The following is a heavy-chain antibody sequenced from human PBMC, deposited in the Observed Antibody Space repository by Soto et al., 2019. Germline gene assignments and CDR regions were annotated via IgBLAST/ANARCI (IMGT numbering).Heavy chain of an antibody. CDR2: IDWGDDK. Sequence: GATPGNPTQTITLTCTFSGFSLGTSGMCVSWIRRPPGKALEWLALIDWGDDKYYTTSLKTRLTISKDTSKNQVVLTMTNMDPVDTATYYSARILMVLGPLVSYYGLD. J-gene: IGHJ6*01. D-gene: IGHD3-10*01. CDR3: ARILMVLGPLVSYYGLD. CDR1: GFSLGTSGMC. V-gene: IGHV2-70*01.